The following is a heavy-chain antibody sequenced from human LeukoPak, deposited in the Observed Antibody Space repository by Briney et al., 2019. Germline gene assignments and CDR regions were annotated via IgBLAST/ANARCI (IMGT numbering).Heavy chain of an antibody. CDR2: ISSSGSTK. CDR3: ARDRRRDGNNYLDY. J-gene: IGHJ4*02. D-gene: IGHD5-24*01. V-gene: IGHV3-48*03. CDR1: GFTFSSYE. Sequence: GGSLRLSCAASGFTFSSYEMNWVRQAPGKGLEWVSYISSSGSTKYYADSVKGRFTISRGNAKDSLYLQMNSLRAEDTALYYCARDRRRDGNNYLDYWGQGTLVTVSS.